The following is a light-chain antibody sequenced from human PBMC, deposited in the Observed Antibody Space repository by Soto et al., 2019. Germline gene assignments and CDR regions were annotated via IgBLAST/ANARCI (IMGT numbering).Light chain of an antibody. CDR2: GAS. J-gene: IGKJ1*01. CDR1: QSVSSN. CDR3: QQYNNCPPWT. Sequence: EIVMTQSAASLSVSPGERATLSYRASQSVSSNLAWYQQKPGQAPRLLIYGASTRATGIPARFSGSGSGTEFTLTISSLQSEDFAVYYCQQYNNCPPWTFGQGTKVEIK. V-gene: IGKV3-15*01.